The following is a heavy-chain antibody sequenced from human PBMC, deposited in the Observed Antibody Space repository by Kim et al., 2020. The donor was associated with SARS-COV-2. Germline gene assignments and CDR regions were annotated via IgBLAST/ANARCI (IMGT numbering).Heavy chain of an antibody. J-gene: IGHJ5*02. CDR3: ARVGVPYYYDSSGYRLDP. D-gene: IGHD3-22*01. CDR1: GFTFSSDG. V-gene: IGHV3-33*01. Sequence: GGSLRLSCAASGFTFSSDGMHWVRQAPGKGLEWVAVIWYDGINKYYADSVKGRFTISRDNSKNTLYLQMNSLRAEDTAVYYCARVGVPYYYDSSGYRLDPWGQGTLVTVSS. CDR2: IWYDGINK.